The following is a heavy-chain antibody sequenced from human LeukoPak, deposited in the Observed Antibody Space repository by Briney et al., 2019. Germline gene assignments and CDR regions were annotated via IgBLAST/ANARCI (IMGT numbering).Heavy chain of an antibody. Sequence: PSEPLSLTCTVSGGSISSYYWSWIRQPPGKRLEWIGYIQYSGNANYNASLKSRVIMSVDTSKNQFSLKLTSVTAADTAVYYGARARGGGVYDSWGQGTLVTVSS. J-gene: IGHJ4*02. CDR2: IQYSGNA. D-gene: IGHD3-16*01. V-gene: IGHV4-59*01. CDR3: ARARGGGVYDS. CDR1: GGSISSYY.